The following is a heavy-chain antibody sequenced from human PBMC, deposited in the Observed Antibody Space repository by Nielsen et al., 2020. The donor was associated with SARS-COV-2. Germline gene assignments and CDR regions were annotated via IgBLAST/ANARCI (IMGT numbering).Heavy chain of an antibody. CDR1: GFIFSNAL. Sequence: GESLKISCAASGFIFSNALMTWVRQAPGKGLEWVGRIRSKADGGTTDYAAPVKGRFTISRDDSKNTLYLPMNSLRIEDTGVYYCTTNYDVLTGLESWGQGALVTVSS. V-gene: IGHV3-15*01. CDR2: IRSKADGGTT. CDR3: TTNYDVLTGLES. J-gene: IGHJ4*02. D-gene: IGHD3-9*01.